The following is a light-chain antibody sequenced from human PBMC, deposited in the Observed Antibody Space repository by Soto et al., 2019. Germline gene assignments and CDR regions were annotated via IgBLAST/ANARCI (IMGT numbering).Light chain of an antibody. CDR2: DAS. CDR1: QSISNW. Sequence: DIQMTQSPSTLSASVGDRVTITCRASQSISNWLAWYQQRPGEAPKLLMYDASTLENWVPSRFSGSGSGTEFTLTISGLRPDDFATYYCQQYNTYSYTFGQGTKLEIK. J-gene: IGKJ2*01. V-gene: IGKV1-5*01. CDR3: QQYNTYSYT.